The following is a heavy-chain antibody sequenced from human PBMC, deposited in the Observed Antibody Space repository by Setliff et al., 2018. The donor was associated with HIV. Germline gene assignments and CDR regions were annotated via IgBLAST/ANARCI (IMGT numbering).Heavy chain of an antibody. D-gene: IGHD1-26*01. CDR2: IKSKTDGGTT. V-gene: IGHV3-15*01. J-gene: IGHJ6*02. CDR3: TTIPEIVGASLHGMDV. CDR1: GFTFSNAW. Sequence: PGGSLRLSCAASGFTFSNAWMSWVRQAPGKGLEWVGRIKSKTDGGTTDYAAPVKGRFTISRDDSKNTLYLQMKSLKTEDTAVYYCTTIPEIVGASLHGMDVWGQGTTVTVSS.